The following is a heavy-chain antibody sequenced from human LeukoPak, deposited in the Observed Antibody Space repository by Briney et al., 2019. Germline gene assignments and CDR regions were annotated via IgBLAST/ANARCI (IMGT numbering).Heavy chain of an antibody. V-gene: IGHV3-30*18. D-gene: IGHD6-13*01. CDR3: AKDHSSSWLYFDY. CDR1: GFIFSIYG. CDR2: ISYDGSSK. Sequence: GGSLRLSCAASGFIFSIYGMHWVRQAPGKGLEWVAVISYDGSSKYYADSVKGRFTISRDNSKNTLYLQMNSLRAEDTAVYYCAKDHSSSWLYFDYWDQGTLVTVSS. J-gene: IGHJ4*02.